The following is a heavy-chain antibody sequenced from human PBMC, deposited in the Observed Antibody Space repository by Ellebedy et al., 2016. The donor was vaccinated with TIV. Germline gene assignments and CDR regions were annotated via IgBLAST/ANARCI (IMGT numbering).Heavy chain of an antibody. CDR1: GGTISSTNYY. J-gene: IGHJ4*02. V-gene: IGHV4-39*07. CDR3: ASSPSGYEIPY. CDR2: IYHSGST. D-gene: IGHD5-12*01. Sequence: SETLSLTXNVSGGTISSTNYYWGWIRQSPEKGLEWIGSIYHSGSTYYNPSLKSRLTISLDTTKNQFSLRLDFVTAADTAVYYCASSPSGYEIPYWGQGTLVTVSS.